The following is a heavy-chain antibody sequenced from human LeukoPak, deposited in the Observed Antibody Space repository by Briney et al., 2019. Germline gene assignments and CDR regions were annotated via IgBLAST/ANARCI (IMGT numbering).Heavy chain of an antibody. CDR1: GFTFSCYA. CDR3: ARDSYGMDV. Sequence: PGGSLRLSCAASGFTFSCYAMHWVRQAPGKGLEWVAVISYDGTNKYYADSVEGRFTISRDNSKNTLYLQMNSLRAEDTAVYYCARDSYGMDVWGQGTTVTVSS. V-gene: IGHV3-30-3*01. CDR2: ISYDGTNK. J-gene: IGHJ6*02.